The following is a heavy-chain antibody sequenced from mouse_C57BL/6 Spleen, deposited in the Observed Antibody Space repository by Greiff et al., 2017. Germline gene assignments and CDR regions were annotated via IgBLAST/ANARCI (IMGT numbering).Heavy chain of an antibody. CDR1: GYTFTSYW. J-gene: IGHJ4*01. CDR2: IDPSDSET. Sequence: QVQLQQPGAELVRPGSSVKLSCKASGYTFTSYWMHWVKQRPIQGLEWIGNIDPSDSETHYNQKFKDKATLTVDKSSSTAYMQLSSLTSEYSAVYYCARRSYYDYDYWGQGTSVTVSS. CDR3: ARRSYYDYDY. V-gene: IGHV1-52*01. D-gene: IGHD2-4*01.